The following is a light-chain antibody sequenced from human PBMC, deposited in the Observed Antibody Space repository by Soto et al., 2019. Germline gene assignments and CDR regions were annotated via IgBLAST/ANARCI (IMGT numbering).Light chain of an antibody. J-gene: IGLJ1*01. V-gene: IGLV1-40*01. CDR2: HNS. CDR1: SSNIGAGYD. CDR3: QSYDSSLSGSRV. Sequence: QSALTQPPSVSGAPGQRVTISCTGSSSNIGAGYDVHWYQQLPGTAPKLLIYHNSNRPSGVPDRLSGSKSGTSASLAITGLQAEDEADYYCQSYDSSLSGSRVFGTGTKVTVL.